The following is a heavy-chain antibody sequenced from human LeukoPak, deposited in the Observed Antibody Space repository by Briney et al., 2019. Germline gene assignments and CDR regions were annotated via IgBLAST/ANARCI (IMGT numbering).Heavy chain of an antibody. Sequence: GGSLRLSCAASGFTFSSYDMHWVRQATGKGLEWVSAIGTAGDPYYPGSVKGRFTISRENAKNSLYLQMNSLRAEDTAVYYCARGQERWIQLWSAVGEGPTTSDYWGQGTLVTVSS. CDR1: GFTFSSYD. J-gene: IGHJ4*02. V-gene: IGHV3-13*05. CDR2: IGTAGDP. D-gene: IGHD5-18*01. CDR3: ARGQERWIQLWSAVGEGPTTSDY.